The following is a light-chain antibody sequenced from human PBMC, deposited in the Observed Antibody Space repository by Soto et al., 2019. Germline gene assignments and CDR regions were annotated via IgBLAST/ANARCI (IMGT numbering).Light chain of an antibody. J-gene: IGKJ1*01. CDR1: QSVSGN. CDR3: QQYDAWPPT. Sequence: DIIVTQSPSTVSVSLGERVTLSCRASQSVSGNLAWYQQRPGQPPRLLISITSSRATGTAARFSGSGSGTDFTLTISNLQSEDLAVYFCQQYDAWPPTFGPGTKVDNK. V-gene: IGKV3-15*01. CDR2: ITS.